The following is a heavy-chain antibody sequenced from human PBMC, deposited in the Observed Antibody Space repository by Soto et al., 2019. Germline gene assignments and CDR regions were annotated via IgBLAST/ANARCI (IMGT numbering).Heavy chain of an antibody. D-gene: IGHD2-2*01. CDR1: GFTVSSNY. CDR2: IFSGGST. J-gene: IGHJ6*03. Sequence: GGSLRLSCAASGFTVSSNYMSWVRQAPGKGLEWVSFIFSGGSTYYADSVKGRFTISRDNSKNTLYLQMNSLRAEDTAVYYCARDLGYCSSTSCSNYYYYYMDVWGKGTTVTVS. CDR3: ARDLGYCSSTSCSNYYYYYMDV. V-gene: IGHV3-66*01.